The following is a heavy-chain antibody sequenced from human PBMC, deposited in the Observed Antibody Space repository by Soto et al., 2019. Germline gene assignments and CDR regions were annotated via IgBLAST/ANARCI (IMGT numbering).Heavy chain of an antibody. CDR2: FNPYTGGT. D-gene: IGHD2-21*01. Sequence: QGQLVQSGAEVKKPGASVKVSCKASGYTFTTYYIHWMRQAPGQGLEWMGMFNPYTGGTRYAHKFQGRVTMTGDTSTSTGYMELSRLRSADTAVYYCARLCGELGTAFDPWCQGSLVTVSS. V-gene: IGHV1-46*01. CDR1: GYTFTTYY. J-gene: IGHJ5*02. CDR3: ARLCGELGTAFDP.